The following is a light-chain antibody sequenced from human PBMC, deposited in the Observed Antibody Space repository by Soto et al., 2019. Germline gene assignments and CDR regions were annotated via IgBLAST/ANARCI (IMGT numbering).Light chain of an antibody. Sequence: ALTQPASVSGSPGQSITISCTGTSSDVGSYNLVSWYQQYPGKAPKLMIYEVTKRPSGVSNRFSGSKSGNTASLTISGLQAEDEADYYCCSYAGSSTFVVFGGGTKLTVL. V-gene: IGLV2-23*02. CDR2: EVT. J-gene: IGLJ2*01. CDR1: SSDVGSYNL. CDR3: CSYAGSSTFVV.